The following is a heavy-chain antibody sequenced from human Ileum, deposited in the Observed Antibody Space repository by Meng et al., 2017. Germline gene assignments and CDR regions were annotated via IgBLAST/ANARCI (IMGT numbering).Heavy chain of an antibody. CDR1: GYTFTSYA. CDR3: ARVGLPLDFWSGYPPLYFDY. J-gene: IGHJ4*02. D-gene: IGHD3-3*01. V-gene: IGHV7-4-1*02. CDR2: INTNTGNP. Sequence: QGYRLHVGSELKKSGAAVKVSCKASGYTFTSYAMNWVRQAPGQGLEWMGWINTNTGNPTYAQGFTGRFVFSLDTSVSTAYLQISSLKAEDTAVYYCARVGLPLDFWSGYPPLYFDYWGQGTLVTVSS.